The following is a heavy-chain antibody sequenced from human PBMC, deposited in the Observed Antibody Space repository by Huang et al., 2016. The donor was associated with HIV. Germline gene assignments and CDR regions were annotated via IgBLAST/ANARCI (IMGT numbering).Heavy chain of an antibody. CDR3: ARFGSYYYGSGSYLDAFDI. CDR2: ITSSSGSI. V-gene: IGHV3-48*01. Sequence: EVRLMESGGGLVQPGGSLRLSCAASGFPFSTLKRTGCRHVPGKWREWVSYITSSSGSIYYADSVKGRFTISRDNAKNSLYLQMNSLRAEDTAVYYCARFGSYYYGSGSYLDAFDIWGQGTMVTVSS. D-gene: IGHD3-10*01. CDR1: GFPFSTLK. J-gene: IGHJ3*02.